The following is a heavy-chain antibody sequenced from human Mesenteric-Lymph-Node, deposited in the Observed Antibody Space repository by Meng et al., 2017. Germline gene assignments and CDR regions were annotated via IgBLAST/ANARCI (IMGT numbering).Heavy chain of an antibody. CDR1: GDSVSSNSAA. CDR3: ARDSSSSAYSPFDY. CDR2: TYYRSKWYN. Sequence: QVQLQQSGPGLVEPPQPLSLPCAISGDSVSSNSAAWNWIRQSPSRGLEWLGRTYYRSKWYNDYAVSVKSRITINPDTSKNQFSLQLNSVTPEDTAVYYCARDSSSSAYSPFDYWGQGTLVTVSS. D-gene: IGHD3-22*01. V-gene: IGHV6-1*01. J-gene: IGHJ4*02.